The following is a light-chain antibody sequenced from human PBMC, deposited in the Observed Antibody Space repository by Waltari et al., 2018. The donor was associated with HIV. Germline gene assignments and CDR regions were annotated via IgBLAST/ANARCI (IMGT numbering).Light chain of an antibody. Sequence: EIVMTQSPATLSVSPGERATLSCRASQSISGNLAWYQQRRGQAPRLLVYGASIRASVIPARFSGRGSGPEFSLTVSSLQSEDFAIYYCQQYNNWPRTFGQGTKLEI. CDR1: QSISGN. J-gene: IGKJ1*01. CDR2: GAS. V-gene: IGKV3-15*01. CDR3: QQYNNWPRT.